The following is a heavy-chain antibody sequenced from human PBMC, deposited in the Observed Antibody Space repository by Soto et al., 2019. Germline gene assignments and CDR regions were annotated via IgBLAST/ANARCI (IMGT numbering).Heavy chain of an antibody. CDR2: IYYSGST. Sequence: QVQLQESGPGLVKPSETLYLTCTVSGGSISSYYWSWIRQPPGKGLEWIGYIYYSGSTNYNPSLKSRVTISVDTSKNQFSLKLSSVTAADTAVYYCARFNWYFDLWGRCTLVTVSS. V-gene: IGHV4-59*08. CDR1: GGSISSYY. J-gene: IGHJ2*01. CDR3: ARFNWYFDL.